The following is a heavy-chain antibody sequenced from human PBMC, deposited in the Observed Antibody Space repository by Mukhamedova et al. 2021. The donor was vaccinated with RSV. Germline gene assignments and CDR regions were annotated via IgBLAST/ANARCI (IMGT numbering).Heavy chain of an antibody. D-gene: IGHD2-15*01. J-gene: IGHJ4*02. Sequence: MGWVRRAPGKGLEWVSSISSSSSYIYYADSVKGRFTISRDNAKNSLYLQMNSLRAEDTAVYYCARDVVGAPDYWGQGTLVTVSS. CDR3: ARDVVGAPDY. V-gene: IGHV3-21*01. CDR2: ISSSSSYI.